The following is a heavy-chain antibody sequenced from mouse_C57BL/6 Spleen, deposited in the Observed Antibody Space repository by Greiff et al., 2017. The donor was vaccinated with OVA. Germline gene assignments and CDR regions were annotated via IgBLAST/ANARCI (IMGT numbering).Heavy chain of an antibody. J-gene: IGHJ1*03. CDR2: FHPYNDDT. V-gene: IGHV1-47*01. Sequence: VKLMESGAELVKPGASVKMSCKASGYTFTTYPIEWMKQNHGKSLEWIGNFHPYNDDTKYNEKFKGKATLTVEKSSSTVYLELSRLTSDDSAVYYCARNYGSPYWYFDVWGTGTTVTVSS. D-gene: IGHD1-1*01. CDR3: ARNYGSPYWYFDV. CDR1: GYTFTTYP.